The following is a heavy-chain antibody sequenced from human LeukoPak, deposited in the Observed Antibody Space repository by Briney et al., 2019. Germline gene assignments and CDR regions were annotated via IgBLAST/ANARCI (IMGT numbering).Heavy chain of an antibody. CDR3: AREHGDYAYDY. V-gene: IGHV1-8*02. J-gene: IGHJ4*02. Sequence: ASVKVSCKASGGTFSSYAISWVRQAPGQGLEWMGWMNPNSGNTGYAQKFQGRVTMTRNTSISTAYMELSSLRSEDTAVYYCAREHGDYAYDYWGQGTLVTVSS. CDR2: MNPNSGNT. D-gene: IGHD4-17*01. CDR1: GGTFSSYA.